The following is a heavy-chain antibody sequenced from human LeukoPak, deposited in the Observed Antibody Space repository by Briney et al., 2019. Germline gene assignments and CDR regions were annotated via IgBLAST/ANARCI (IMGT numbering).Heavy chain of an antibody. Sequence: PGGSLRLSCAASGFTFSSNGMHWVRQAPGKGLEWVAVIWYDGSNKYYEDSVKGRFNISRDNSKNTLYLQMNSLRAEDTAVYYCARELELPTSWAFDIWGQGTMVTVSS. CDR3: ARELELPTSWAFDI. CDR2: IWYDGSNK. D-gene: IGHD1-7*01. V-gene: IGHV3-33*01. CDR1: GFTFSSNG. J-gene: IGHJ3*02.